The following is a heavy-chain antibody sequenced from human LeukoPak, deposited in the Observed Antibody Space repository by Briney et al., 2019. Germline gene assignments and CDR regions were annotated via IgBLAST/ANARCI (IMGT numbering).Heavy chain of an antibody. CDR1: GFTFSSYS. D-gene: IGHD6-13*01. V-gene: IGHV3-21*01. J-gene: IGHJ4*02. Sequence: SGGSLRLSCAASGFTFSSYSMNWVRQAPGKGLEWVSSISSSSSYIYYADSVKGRFTISRDNAKNSLYLQMNSLRAEDTAVYYCARDLGIAAAGTPFDYWGQGTLVTASS. CDR2: ISSSSSYI. CDR3: ARDLGIAAAGTPFDY.